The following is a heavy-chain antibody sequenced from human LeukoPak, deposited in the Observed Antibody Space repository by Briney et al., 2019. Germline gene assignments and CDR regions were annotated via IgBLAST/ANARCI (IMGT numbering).Heavy chain of an antibody. CDR2: IIPSGGYT. D-gene: IGHD1-26*01. V-gene: IGHV3-21*01. CDR1: GFMFSNYA. CDR3: ATEGVVGGAAHFDY. J-gene: IGHJ4*02. Sequence: GGSPRLSCEASGFMFSNYAMNWVRQAPGKGLQWVSSIIPSGGYTYLADSVKGRFTISRDNAKNSLFLQMNSLRVEDTAVYYCATEGVVGGAAHFDYWGQGTLVTVSS.